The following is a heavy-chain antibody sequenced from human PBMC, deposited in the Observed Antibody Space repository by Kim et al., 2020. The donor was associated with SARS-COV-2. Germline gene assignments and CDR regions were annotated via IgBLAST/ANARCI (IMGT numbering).Heavy chain of an antibody. CDR3: TTDLWGPIVVVPAAIEGYYYGMDV. J-gene: IGHJ6*02. CDR2: IKSKTDGGTT. CDR1: GFTFSNAW. V-gene: IGHV3-15*01. D-gene: IGHD2-2*02. Sequence: GGSLRLSCAASGFTFSNAWMSWVRQAPGKGLEWVGRIKSKTDGGTTDYAAPVKGRFTISRDDSKNTLYLQMNSLKTEDTAVYYCTTDLWGPIVVVPAAIEGYYYGMDVWGQGTTVTVSS.